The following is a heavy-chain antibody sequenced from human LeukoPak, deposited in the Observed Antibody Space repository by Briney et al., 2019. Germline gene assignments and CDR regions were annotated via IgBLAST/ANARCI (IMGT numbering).Heavy chain of an antibody. V-gene: IGHV3-9*01. D-gene: IGHD3-10*01. CDR1: GFTFDDYA. J-gene: IGHJ5*02. CDR2: ISWNSGSI. Sequence: PGGSLRLSCAASGFTFDDYAVHWVRQAPGKGLEWVSGISWNSGSIGYADSVKGRFTTSRDNAKNSLYLQMNSLRAEDTALYNCAKDIGYYGSGKGNWFDPWGQGTLVTVSS. CDR3: AKDIGYYGSGKGNWFDP.